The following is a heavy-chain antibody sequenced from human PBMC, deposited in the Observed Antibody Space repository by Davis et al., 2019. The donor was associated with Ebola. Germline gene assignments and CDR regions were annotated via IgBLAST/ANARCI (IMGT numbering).Heavy chain of an antibody. Sequence: GGSLRLSCAVSTFTFSTYSMNWVRQAPGKGLEWVSGISDSGGSTHYADSVKGRFTISRDNSRNTVSLQMNSLRAEYTAVYYCAKGGGTSSSDFRRTWGQGTLVTVSS. D-gene: IGHD6-6*01. CDR2: ISDSGGST. CDR1: TFTFSTYS. CDR3: AKGGGTSSSDFRRT. V-gene: IGHV3-23*01. J-gene: IGHJ5*02.